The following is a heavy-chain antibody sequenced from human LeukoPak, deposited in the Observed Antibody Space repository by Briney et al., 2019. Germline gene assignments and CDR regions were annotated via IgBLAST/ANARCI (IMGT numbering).Heavy chain of an antibody. CDR2: INHSGST. CDR1: GGSFSGYY. V-gene: IGHV4-34*01. D-gene: IGHD6-13*01. CDR3: ARKGGSSSWYRFDY. J-gene: IGHJ4*02. Sequence: SETLSLTCAVYGGSFSGYYWSWIRQPPGKGLEWIGEINHSGSTNYNPSLKSRVTISVDTSKNQFSLKLSSVTAADTAVYYCARKGGSSSWYRFDYWGQGTLVTVSS.